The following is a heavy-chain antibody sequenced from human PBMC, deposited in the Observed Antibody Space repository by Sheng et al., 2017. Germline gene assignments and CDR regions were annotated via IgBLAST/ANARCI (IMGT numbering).Heavy chain of an antibody. CDR2: IYHSGST. D-gene: IGHD2-15*01. CDR1: GYSISSGYY. J-gene: IGHJ5*02. CDR3: ARGGGYCSGGTCYTWFDP. Sequence: QVQLQESGPGLVKPSETLSLTCTVSGYSISSGYYWGWIRQPPGKGLEWIGSIYHSGSTYYNPSLKSRVTISVDTSKNHFSLKLSSVTAADTAVYYCARGGGYCSGGTCYTWFDPWGQEPWSPSP. V-gene: IGHV4-38-2*02.